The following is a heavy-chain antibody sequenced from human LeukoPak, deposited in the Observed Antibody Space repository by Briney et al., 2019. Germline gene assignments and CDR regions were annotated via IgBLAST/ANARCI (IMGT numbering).Heavy chain of an antibody. J-gene: IGHJ5*02. CDR3: ARSSSSWFRWFDP. CDR1: GGSFNGHY. Sequence: PSETLSLTCAVYGGSFNGHYWSWIRQPPGKGLEWIGEINHSGSTNYNPSLKSRVTISVDTSKNQFSLKLSSVTAADTAVYYCARSSSSWFRWFDPWGQGTLVTVSS. CDR2: INHSGST. V-gene: IGHV4-34*01. D-gene: IGHD6-13*01.